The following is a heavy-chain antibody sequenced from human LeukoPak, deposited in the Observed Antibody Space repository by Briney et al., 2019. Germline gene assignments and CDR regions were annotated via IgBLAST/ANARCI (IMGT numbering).Heavy chain of an antibody. CDR1: GGSISSGPYY. J-gene: IGHJ5*02. D-gene: IGHD5-24*01. CDR3: ARNGYNGFDP. V-gene: IGHV4-61*02. Sequence: MPSETLSLTCTVSGGSISSGPYYWSWIRQPAGKGLEWIGRVYSSGDTNYNPSLKSRVTISVDTSKNQFSLKLRSVTAADTAVYYCARNGYNGFDPWGQGTLVTVSS. CDR2: VYSSGDT.